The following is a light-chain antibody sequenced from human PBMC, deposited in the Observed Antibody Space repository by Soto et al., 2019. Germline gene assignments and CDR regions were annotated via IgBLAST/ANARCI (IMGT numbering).Light chain of an antibody. CDR2: GAS. J-gene: IGKJ3*01. CDR1: QRVSSSY. Sequence: EIVWTQSPGTLSLSPGERATLSCRASQRVSSSYLAWYQPKPGQAPRLLIYGASSRATDIPDRFSGSGSGTHFTLTMSSLEPEDFAVYYCQQYGSSPLFTFGPGTKVDI. V-gene: IGKV3-20*01. CDR3: QQYGSSPLFT.